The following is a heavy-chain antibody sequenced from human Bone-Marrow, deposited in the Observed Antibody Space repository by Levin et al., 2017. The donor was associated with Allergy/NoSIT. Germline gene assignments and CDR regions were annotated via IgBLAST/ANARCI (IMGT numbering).Heavy chain of an antibody. CDR1: GFTFSTYA. CDR3: ARDSGVTGADDY. Sequence: GESLKISCAGSGFTFSTYAMTWVRQAPGKGLEWLSYISRGGETIYYAASVKGRFTISRDNAKTSLYLHMTSLRAEDSALYYCARDSGVTGADDYWGQGTLVTVSS. CDR2: ISRGGETI. J-gene: IGHJ4*02. V-gene: IGHV3-48*01. D-gene: IGHD1-26*01.